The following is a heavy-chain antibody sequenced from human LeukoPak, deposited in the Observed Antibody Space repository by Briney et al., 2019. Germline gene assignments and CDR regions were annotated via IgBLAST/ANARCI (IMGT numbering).Heavy chain of an antibody. Sequence: GGSLRLSCAASGFTFSSYEMNWVRQAPGKGLEWVSYISSSGSTIYYADSVKGRFTISRDNAKNSLYLQMNSLRAEDTAVYYCARGTGVPAANFDYWGQGTLVTVSS. J-gene: IGHJ4*02. CDR1: GFTFSSYE. D-gene: IGHD2-2*01. V-gene: IGHV3-48*03. CDR3: ARGTGVPAANFDY. CDR2: ISSSGSTI.